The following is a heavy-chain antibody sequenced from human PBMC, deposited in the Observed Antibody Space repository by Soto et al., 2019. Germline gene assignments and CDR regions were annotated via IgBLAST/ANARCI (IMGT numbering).Heavy chain of an antibody. D-gene: IGHD5-12*01. CDR1: GFTFSSNY. Sequence: PXESLRLACAASGFTFSSNYMSWVRQAPGKGLEWVSVIYSGGSTYYADSVKGRFTISRDNSKNTLYLQMNSLRAEDTAVYYCARDRDGYNWSFEYWGQGTLVTVSS. CDR2: IYSGGST. CDR3: ARDRDGYNWSFEY. J-gene: IGHJ4*02. V-gene: IGHV3-53*01.